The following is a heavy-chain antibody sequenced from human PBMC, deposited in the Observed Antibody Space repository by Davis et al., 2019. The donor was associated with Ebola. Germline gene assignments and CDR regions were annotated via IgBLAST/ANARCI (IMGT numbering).Heavy chain of an antibody. CDR3: ANDRRTRSARDDAFDM. Sequence: GESLKISCTASGYTFSSSPMHWVRQAPGMGLEWVALVSWDGSNKYYADSVKGRFTISRDNSKNTLYLQMDNLTTEDTAVYYCANDRRTRSARDDAFDMWGQGTVVTVSS. CDR1: GYTFSSSP. CDR2: VSWDGSNK. J-gene: IGHJ3*02. V-gene: IGHV3-30-3*02.